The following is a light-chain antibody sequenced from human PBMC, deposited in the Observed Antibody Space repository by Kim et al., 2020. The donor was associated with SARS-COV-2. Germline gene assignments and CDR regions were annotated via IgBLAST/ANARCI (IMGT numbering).Light chain of an antibody. CDR2: YDS. Sequence: SELTQPPSVSASPGKTARLTCGGNNIGSKCVLWYQQKPGQAPVLVIYYDSDRPSGIPERFSGSNYGNTATLTISRVEAGNQNDYECQVWDSSSENRVFGGGTKLTVL. J-gene: IGLJ3*02. CDR3: QVWDSSSENRV. CDR1: NIGSKC. V-gene: IGLV3-21*04.